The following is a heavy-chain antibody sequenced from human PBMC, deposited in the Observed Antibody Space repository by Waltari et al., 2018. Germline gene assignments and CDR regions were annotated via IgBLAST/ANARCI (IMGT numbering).Heavy chain of an antibody. D-gene: IGHD3-10*01. J-gene: IGHJ3*02. CDR1: GGSFSGYY. CDR3: ARPLKSYGLKLAFDI. Sequence: QVQLQQWGAGLLKPSETLSLTCAVYGGSFSGYYWSWIRQPPGKGLEWIGEINHNGSTNYNPSLKSRVTISVDTSKNQFSLKLSSVTAADTAVYYCARPLKSYGLKLAFDIWGQGTMVTVSS. V-gene: IGHV4-34*01. CDR2: INHNGST.